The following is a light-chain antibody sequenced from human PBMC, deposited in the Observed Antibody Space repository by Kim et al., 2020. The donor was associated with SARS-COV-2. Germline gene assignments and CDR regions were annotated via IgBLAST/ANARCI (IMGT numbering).Light chain of an antibody. CDR1: QSIGGY. CDR2: AAS. V-gene: IGKV1-39*01. J-gene: IGKJ1*01. Sequence: DIQMTQSPSSLSASVGDRVTITCRASQSIGGYSHWYQQKPGQAPELLIYAASSLQSGVSSRFSGSGSGTDFTLTINSLQPEDFATYYCEQSYSTPWTFGQGTRVDIK. CDR3: EQSYSTPWT.